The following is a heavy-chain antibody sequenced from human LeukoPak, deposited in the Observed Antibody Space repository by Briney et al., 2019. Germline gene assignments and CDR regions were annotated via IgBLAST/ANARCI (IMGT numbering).Heavy chain of an antibody. CDR3: ARLSYDSSGYYPFDY. D-gene: IGHD3-22*01. CDR1: GFTFSDYY. Sequence: GGSLRLSCAASGFTFSDYYMSWIRQAPGKGLEWVSYISRSSSYYADSVKGRFTISRDNAKNSLYLQMNSLRAEDTAVYYCARLSYDSSGYYPFDYWGQGTLVTVS. J-gene: IGHJ4*02. V-gene: IGHV3-11*06. CDR2: ISRSSS.